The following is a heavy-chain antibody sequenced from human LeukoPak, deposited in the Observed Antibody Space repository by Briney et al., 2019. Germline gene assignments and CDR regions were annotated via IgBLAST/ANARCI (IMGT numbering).Heavy chain of an antibody. CDR3: ARVSYYYDSSGYYPFDY. D-gene: IGHD3-22*01. CDR2: IKQDGSEK. J-gene: IGHJ4*02. CDR1: GFTFSSYW. V-gene: IGHV3-7*01. Sequence: GGSLRLSCAASGFTFSSYWMSWVRQAPGKGLGWVANIKQDGSEKYYVDSVKGRFTISRDNAKNSLYLQMNSLRAEDTAVYYCARVSYYYDSSGYYPFDYWGQGALVTVSS.